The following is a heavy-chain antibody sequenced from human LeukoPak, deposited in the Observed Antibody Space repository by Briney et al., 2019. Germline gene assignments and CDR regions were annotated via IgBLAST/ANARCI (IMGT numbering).Heavy chain of an antibody. CDR1: GFTFSSYA. Sequence: GGALRVSCAASGFTFSSYAIRGGREALGKGRGWGAVISYDRSNKYYADSVKGRFTISSDNSKNTLYLQMNSLRAEDTAVYYCARVFRPSLTVFIIRGAFDIWGQGTMVTVSS. V-gene: IGHV3-30-3*01. CDR2: ISYDRSNK. D-gene: IGHD3-3*01. CDR3: ARVFRPSLTVFIIRGAFDI. J-gene: IGHJ3*02.